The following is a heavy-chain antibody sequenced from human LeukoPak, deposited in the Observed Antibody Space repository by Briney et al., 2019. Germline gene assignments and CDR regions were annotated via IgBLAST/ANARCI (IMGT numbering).Heavy chain of an antibody. CDR1: GFPFSGYW. Sequence: GGSLRLSCAASGFPFSGYWMDWVRQAPGKGLEWVSSISSSSSYIYYADSVKGRFTISRDNAKNSLYLQMNSLRAEDTAVYYCARDSEKWLVPDYWGQGTLVTVSS. J-gene: IGHJ4*02. D-gene: IGHD6-19*01. V-gene: IGHV3-21*01. CDR3: ARDSEKWLVPDY. CDR2: ISSSSSYI.